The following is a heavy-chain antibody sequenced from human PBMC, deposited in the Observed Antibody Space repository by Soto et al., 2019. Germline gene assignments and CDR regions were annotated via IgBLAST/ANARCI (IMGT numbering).Heavy chain of an antibody. CDR1: GFTFSSYG. V-gene: IGHV3-30*18. J-gene: IGHJ6*02. CDR3: AKEGSGWYRYYYYGMDV. CDR2: ISYDGSNK. D-gene: IGHD6-19*01. Sequence: GGSLRLSCAASGFTFSSYGMHWVRQAPCKGLEWVAVISYDGSNKYYADSVKGRFTISRDNSKNTLYLQMNSLRAEDTAVYYCAKEGSGWYRYYYYGMDVWGQGPTVTVSS.